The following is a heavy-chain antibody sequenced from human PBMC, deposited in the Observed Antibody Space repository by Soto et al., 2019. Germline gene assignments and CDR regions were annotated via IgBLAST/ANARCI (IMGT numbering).Heavy chain of an antibody. CDR1: GYTFTSYD. CDR3: ARGVLRYFDWLFFDRAKGNYYYYDLDV. CDR2: MNPNSGNT. Sequence: QVQLVQSGAEVKKHGASVKVSCKASGYTFTSYDISWVRQATGQGLEWMGWMNPNSGNTGYAQKFQGRVTMTRDTSISTAYMGMSSLRSEDTAVDYCARGVLRYFDWLFFDRAKGNYYYYDLDVWCKGTTVTVSS. D-gene: IGHD3-9*01. J-gene: IGHJ6*03. V-gene: IGHV1-8*01.